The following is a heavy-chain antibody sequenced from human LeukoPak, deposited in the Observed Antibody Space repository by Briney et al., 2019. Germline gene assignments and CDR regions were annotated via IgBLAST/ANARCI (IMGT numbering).Heavy chain of an antibody. CDR3: ARQMAFLEWLPQLANYFDP. V-gene: IGHV4-39*01. Sequence: PSETLSLTCTVSGGSISVSSYYWGWIRQPPGKGLEWIGSIFHSGSTYYNPSLKSRVTISVDTSKNQFSLKLSSVTAADTAVYYCARQMAFLEWLPQLANYFDPWGQGTLVTVSS. J-gene: IGHJ5*02. CDR2: IFHSGST. CDR1: GGSISVSSYY. D-gene: IGHD3-3*01.